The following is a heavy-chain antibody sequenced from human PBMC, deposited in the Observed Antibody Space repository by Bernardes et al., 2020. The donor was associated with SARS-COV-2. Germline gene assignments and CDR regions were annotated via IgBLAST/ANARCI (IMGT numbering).Heavy chain of an antibody. CDR2: IYSGGST. D-gene: IGHD3-9*01. Sequence: GGSLRLSCAASGFTVSSNYMSWVRQAPGKGLELVSVIYSGGSTYYADSVKGRLTISRDNSKNMLYLQMNSLRAEDTAVYYCARSRQSYDILTGYYTTTHHDAFDIWGQGTMVTVSS. V-gene: IGHV3-53*01. CDR1: GFTVSSNY. CDR3: ARSRQSYDILTGYYTTTHHDAFDI. J-gene: IGHJ3*02.